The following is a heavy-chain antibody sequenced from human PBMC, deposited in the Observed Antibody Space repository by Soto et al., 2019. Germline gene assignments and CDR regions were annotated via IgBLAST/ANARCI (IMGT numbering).Heavy chain of an antibody. Sequence: EVQLLESGGGLVQPGGSLRLSCAASGFTFSSYAMSWVRQAPGKGLEWVSAISGSGGSTYYADSVKGRFTISRDNSKNTLYLQMNSLRAEDTAVYYCAKDHSTEPDYYGSGSYYNAWGHGTLVTVSS. D-gene: IGHD3-10*01. CDR2: ISGSGGST. CDR3: AKDHSTEPDYYGSGSYYNA. V-gene: IGHV3-23*01. CDR1: GFTFSSYA. J-gene: IGHJ5*01.